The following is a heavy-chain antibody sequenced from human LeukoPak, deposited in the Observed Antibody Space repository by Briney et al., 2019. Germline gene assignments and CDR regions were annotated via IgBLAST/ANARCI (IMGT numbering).Heavy chain of an antibody. V-gene: IGHV1-46*01. D-gene: IGHD4-17*01. Sequence: APGKASCKPSGYPFTTYVMHGIPRAPGHGLQWRGIIKRSGGSTRYAQQFQGRVTMSRDTPTSTVYMEVSRLRSEDTAVYYCARDSADYADYAYWGEGTLVTVSS. CDR2: IKRSGGST. J-gene: IGHJ4*02. CDR1: GYPFTTYV. CDR3: ARDSADYADYAY.